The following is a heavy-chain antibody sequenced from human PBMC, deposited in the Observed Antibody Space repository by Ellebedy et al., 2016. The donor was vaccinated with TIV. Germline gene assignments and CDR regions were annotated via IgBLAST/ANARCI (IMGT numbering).Heavy chain of an antibody. Sequence: PGGSLRLSCAASGFSFGTYTMHWVRQAPGKGLEWVSGISWNSGSIDYADSVKGRFTISRDNAKNSLYLQMNSLRAEDTAVYYCAKDLFPSSTGPFDYWGQGTLVTVSS. CDR1: GFSFGTYT. CDR2: ISWNSGSI. J-gene: IGHJ4*02. D-gene: IGHD1-1*01. V-gene: IGHV3-9*01. CDR3: AKDLFPSSTGPFDY.